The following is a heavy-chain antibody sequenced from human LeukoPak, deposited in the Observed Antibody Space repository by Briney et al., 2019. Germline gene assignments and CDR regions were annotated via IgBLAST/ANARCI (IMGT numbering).Heavy chain of an antibody. CDR2: ISSSGGST. CDR3: PKALDGSAHYCSGMDV. D-gene: IGHD3-10*01. J-gene: IGHJ6*02. Sequence: GASLRLSCTASGFTFSSYAMSWVRQPPGKVLDWVSAISSSGGSTYYADYVKGRLTITRDNSTHTPNLQMNNLRGEDTAVYYCPKALDGSAHYCSGMDVWGQGTTVTVSS. CDR1: GFTFSSYA. V-gene: IGHV3-23*01.